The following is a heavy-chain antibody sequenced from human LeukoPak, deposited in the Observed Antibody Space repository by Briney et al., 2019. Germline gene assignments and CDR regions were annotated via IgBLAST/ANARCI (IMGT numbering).Heavy chain of an antibody. J-gene: IGHJ4*02. CDR1: GGSFSGYY. Sequence: SETLSLTCAVYGGSFSGYYWSWIRHPPGMGLEWIGEINHSGSTNYNPSLKSRVTISVDTSKNQFSLKLSSVTAADTAVYYCARATLRTFDYWGQGTLVTVSS. D-gene: IGHD1-1*01. CDR2: INHSGST. CDR3: ARATLRTFDY. V-gene: IGHV4-34*01.